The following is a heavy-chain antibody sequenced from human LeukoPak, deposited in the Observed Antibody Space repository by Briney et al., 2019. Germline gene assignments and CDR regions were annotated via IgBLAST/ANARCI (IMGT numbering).Heavy chain of an antibody. J-gene: IGHJ6*03. Sequence: SGTLSLTCAVSGDSFSSTYWWSWVRQPPGRGLEWIGQVFPSGSTNYNPSLKSRLSMSVDKSKKQFSLKLNTVTAADTAVYFCARSSGPDYYIHMDVWGIGTMVTVSS. CDR1: GDSFSSTYW. CDR2: VFPSGST. D-gene: IGHD5-12*01. V-gene: IGHV4-4*02. CDR3: ARSSGPDYYIHMDV.